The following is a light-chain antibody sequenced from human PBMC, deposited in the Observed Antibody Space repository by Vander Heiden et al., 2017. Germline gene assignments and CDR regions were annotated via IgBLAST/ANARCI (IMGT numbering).Light chain of an antibody. CDR1: SSDVGIYNS. CDR3: CSYAGTYTWV. Sequence: QSALTQPRSVSGSPGQSVTISCTGTSSDVGIYNSVSWYQHHPGKAPKLMIFDVSKRPSGVPDRFSGSKSGNTASLTISGLQAEDEADYYCCSYAGTYTWVFGGGTKLTVL. V-gene: IGLV2-11*01. J-gene: IGLJ3*02. CDR2: DVS.